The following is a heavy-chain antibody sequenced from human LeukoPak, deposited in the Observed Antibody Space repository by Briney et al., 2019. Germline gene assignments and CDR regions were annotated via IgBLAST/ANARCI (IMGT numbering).Heavy chain of an antibody. J-gene: IGHJ5*02. CDR1: GFTFSSYW. CDR3: ARERIAVAGYNWFDP. CDR2: IKQDGSEK. Sequence: GGSLRLSCAASGFTFSSYWMSWVRQAPGKGLEWVANIKQDGSEKYYVDSVKGRFTISRDNAKNSLYLQMNSLRAEDTAVYYCARERIAVAGYNWFDPWGQGTLVTVSS. D-gene: IGHD6-19*01. V-gene: IGHV3-7*01.